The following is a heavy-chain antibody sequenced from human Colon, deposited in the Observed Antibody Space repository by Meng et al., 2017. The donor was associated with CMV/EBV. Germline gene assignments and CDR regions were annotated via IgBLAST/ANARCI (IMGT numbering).Heavy chain of an antibody. Sequence: SISSGRWWSWVRLPPGKGLEWIGEVSHSGTTKYNPSLQSRVTVSMDKSTNHVSLSLTSVTAADTAVYYCARNFAGTSGWYGAVFDIWGQGTMVTVSS. D-gene: IGHD6-19*01. CDR3: ARNFAGTSGWYGAVFDI. CDR2: VSHSGTT. CDR1: SISSGRW. J-gene: IGHJ3*02. V-gene: IGHV4/OR15-8*02.